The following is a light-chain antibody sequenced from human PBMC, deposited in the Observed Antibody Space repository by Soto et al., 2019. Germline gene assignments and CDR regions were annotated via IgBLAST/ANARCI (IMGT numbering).Light chain of an antibody. CDR1: QSVSSTY. V-gene: IGKV3-15*01. CDR3: QQYNNWPPIT. Sequence: EIVFTHSPATLSCSRGERATLSCSAIQSVSSTYLAWYQQKPGQSPRLLIYGASTRATGIPARFSGSGSGTEFTLTISSLQSEDFAVYYCQQYNNWPPITFGQGTRLEI. J-gene: IGKJ5*01. CDR2: GAS.